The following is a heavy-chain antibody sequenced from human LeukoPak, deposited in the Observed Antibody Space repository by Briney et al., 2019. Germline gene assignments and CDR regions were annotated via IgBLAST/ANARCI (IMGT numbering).Heavy chain of an antibody. CDR3: ARGRPHGNDY. CDR1: GFTFSSHW. V-gene: IGHV3-74*01. Sequence: HSGGSLRLSCAASGFTFSSHWMNWVRQAPGKGLVWVSRIASDGSSTTYADSVKGRFSISRDNAKNALYLQMNSLRVEDTAVYYCARGRPHGNDYWGQGTLVTVSS. CDR2: IASDGSST. D-gene: IGHD4-23*01. J-gene: IGHJ4*02.